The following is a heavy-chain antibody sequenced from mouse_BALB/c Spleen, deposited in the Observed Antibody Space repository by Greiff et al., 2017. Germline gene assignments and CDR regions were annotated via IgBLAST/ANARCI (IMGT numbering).Heavy chain of an antibody. Sequence: EVQRVESGGGLVQPGGSLKLSCAASGFTFSSYGMSWVRQTPDKRLELVATINSNGGSTYYPDSVKGRFTISRDNAKNTLYLQMSSLKSEDTAMYYCARACGNYGDYAMDYWGQGTSVTVSS. D-gene: IGHD2-1*01. CDR1: GFTFSSYG. CDR2: INSNGGST. V-gene: IGHV5-6-3*01. J-gene: IGHJ4*01. CDR3: ARACGNYGDYAMDY.